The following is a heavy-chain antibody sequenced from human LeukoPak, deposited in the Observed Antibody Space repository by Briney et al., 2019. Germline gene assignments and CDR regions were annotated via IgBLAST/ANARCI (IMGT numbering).Heavy chain of an antibody. CDR2: IYYSGST. D-gene: IGHD2-2*01. Sequence: SETLSLTCTVSGGSISSSSYYWGWIRQPPGKGLEWIGSIYYSGSTYYNPSLKSRVTISVDTSKNQFSLKLNSVTAADTADYYCGGGGVIAVFSDNWGQGTLVTVSS. CDR3: GGGGVIAVFSDN. V-gene: IGHV4-39*01. CDR1: GGSISSSSYY. J-gene: IGHJ4*02.